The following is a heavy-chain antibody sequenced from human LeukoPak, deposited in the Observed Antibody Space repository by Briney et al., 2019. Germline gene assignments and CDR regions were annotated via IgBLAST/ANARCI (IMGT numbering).Heavy chain of an antibody. Sequence: GASVKVSCKASGYTFTGYYMHWVRQAPGQGLEWMGGIIPIFGTANYAQKFQGRVTITADESTSTAYMELSSLRSEDTAVYYCARVYSSGFQYNWFDPWGQGTLVTVSS. CDR3: ARVYSSGFQYNWFDP. D-gene: IGHD6-19*01. V-gene: IGHV1-69*13. J-gene: IGHJ5*02. CDR1: GYTFTGYY. CDR2: IIPIFGTA.